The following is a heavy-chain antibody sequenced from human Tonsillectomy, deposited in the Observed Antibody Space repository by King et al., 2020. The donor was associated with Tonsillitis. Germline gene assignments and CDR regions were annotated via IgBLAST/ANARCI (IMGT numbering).Heavy chain of an antibody. CDR1: GGSISSSSYY. J-gene: IGHJ5*02. Sequence: MQLQESGPGLVKPSETLSLTCTVSGGSISSSSYYWGWIRQPPGKGLEWIGSIYYSWSTYYNPSLKSRVTISVDTSKNQFSLKLSSVTAADTAVYYCARLLVSSWADWFDPWGQGTLVTVSS. V-gene: IGHV4-39*07. CDR2: IYYSWST. D-gene: IGHD6-13*01. CDR3: ARLLVSSWADWFDP.